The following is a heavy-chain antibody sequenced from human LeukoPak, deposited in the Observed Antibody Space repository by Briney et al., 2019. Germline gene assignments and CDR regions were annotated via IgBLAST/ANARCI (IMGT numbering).Heavy chain of an antibody. CDR3: AKDRGY. V-gene: IGHV3-23*01. CDR1: GFTLSTYP. J-gene: IGHJ4*02. Sequence: GGSPRLSCAASGFTLSTYPMMWVRQAPGEGLEWVSAISASGDNTYYADSVKGRFTISRDNSKNTLYLQMNSLRADDTAVYYCAKDRGYWGQGTLVTVSS. CDR2: ISASGDNT.